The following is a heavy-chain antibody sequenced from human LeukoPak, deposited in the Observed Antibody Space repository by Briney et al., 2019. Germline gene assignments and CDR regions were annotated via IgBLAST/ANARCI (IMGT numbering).Heavy chain of an antibody. Sequence: LSLTCAVYGGSFSGYYWSWIRQAPGKGLEWVGFIRSKAYGETADYAASVKGRFTISRDDSKAIAYLQMNSLKTEDTAVYHCTRDRGAYNLYDYWGQGTLVTVSS. CDR1: GGSFSGYY. D-gene: IGHD1-1*01. J-gene: IGHJ4*02. CDR2: IRSKAYGETA. CDR3: TRDRGAYNLYDY. V-gene: IGHV3-49*03.